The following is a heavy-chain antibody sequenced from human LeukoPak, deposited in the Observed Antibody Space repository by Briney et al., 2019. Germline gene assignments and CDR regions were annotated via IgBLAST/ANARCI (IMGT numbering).Heavy chain of an antibody. CDR1: GGSISSSSYY. CDR2: IYYSGST. D-gene: IGHD2-2*01. J-gene: IGHJ4*02. CDR3: ARRDSTTWSSFDY. V-gene: IGHV4-39*01. Sequence: PSETLSLTCTVSGGSISSSSYYWGWIRQPPGKGLEWIGSIYYSGSTYYNPSLKSRVTISVDTSKNQFSLKLSSVTAADTAVYYCARRDSTTWSSFDYWGQGTLVTVSS.